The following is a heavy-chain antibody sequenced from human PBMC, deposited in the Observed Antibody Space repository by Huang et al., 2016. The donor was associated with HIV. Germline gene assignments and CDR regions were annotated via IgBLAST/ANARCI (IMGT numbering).Heavy chain of an antibody. V-gene: IGHV1-8*03. CDR2: MNPKRCNT. J-gene: IGHJ4*02. D-gene: IGHD3-22*01. CDR1: GFNFNNYD. CDR3: ARARGFLYDSTGYYSRYYFDS. Sequence: QVQLVQSGAEVKKPGASVKVSCTASGFNFNNYDFNWVRQASGQGREWMGWMNPKRCNTGEAQKFQGRVTITRNTAITTAYMELRSLRSEDTAVYYCARARGFLYDSTGYYSRYYFDSWGQGTLVTISS.